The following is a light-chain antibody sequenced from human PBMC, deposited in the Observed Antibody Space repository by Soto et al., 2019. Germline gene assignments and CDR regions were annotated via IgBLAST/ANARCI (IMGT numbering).Light chain of an antibody. V-gene: IGKV1-33*01. CDR2: DAS. Sequence: DIQMTQSPSSLSAPVGDRVTITCQASQDITNYLNWYQQKPGKAPKILIYDASVLEAGVPSRFSGGGSGTHFTLTITSLQAEDVATYYCQQFDNLPLTFGGGTNLEIK. CDR3: QQFDNLPLT. CDR1: QDITNY. J-gene: IGKJ4*01.